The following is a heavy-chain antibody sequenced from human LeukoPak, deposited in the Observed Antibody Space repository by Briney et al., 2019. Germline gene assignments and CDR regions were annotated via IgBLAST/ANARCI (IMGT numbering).Heavy chain of an antibody. CDR2: IKQDGSEK. D-gene: IGHD4-17*01. Sequence: GGSLRLSCAASGFTFSSYWMSWVRQAPGKGLEWVANIKQDGSEKYYVDSVKGRFTISRDNAKNSLYLQMNSLRAEDTAVYYCARDSVHNDYGDLPDNPHFDYWGQGTLVTISS. J-gene: IGHJ4*02. CDR1: GFTFSSYW. V-gene: IGHV3-7*01. CDR3: ARDSVHNDYGDLPDNPHFDY.